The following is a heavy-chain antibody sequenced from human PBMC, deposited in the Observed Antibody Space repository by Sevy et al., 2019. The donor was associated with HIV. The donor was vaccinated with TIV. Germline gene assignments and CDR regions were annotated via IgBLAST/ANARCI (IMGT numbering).Heavy chain of an antibody. V-gene: IGHV4-39*01. J-gene: IGHJ5*02. CDR1: GVSISGGAYY. Sequence: SETLSLTCTVSGVSISGGAYYWGWIRQPPGKGLEWIGIISYTGSTYYNPSLKSRFTLSVDTSKNQFSLKLTSVTAADTAVYYCARRGDNNWFDPWGQGTLVTVSS. D-gene: IGHD2-15*01. CDR3: ARRGDNNWFDP. CDR2: ISYTGST.